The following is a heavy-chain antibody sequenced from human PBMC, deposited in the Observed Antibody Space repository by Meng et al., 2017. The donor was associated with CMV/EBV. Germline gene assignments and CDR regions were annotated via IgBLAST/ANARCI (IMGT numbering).Heavy chain of an antibody. CDR2: MSPNSGNT. CDR3: ARVVVVPAATTLRYYYYGMDV. D-gene: IGHD2-2*01. J-gene: IGHJ6*02. CDR1: GYTFTSYD. V-gene: IGHV1-8*01. Sequence: ASVKVSCKASGYTFTSYDINWVRQATGQGLEWMGWMSPNSGNTGYAQKFQGRVTMTRNTSISTAYMELSSLRSEDTAVYYCARVVVVPAATTLRYYYYGMDVWGQGTTVTVSS.